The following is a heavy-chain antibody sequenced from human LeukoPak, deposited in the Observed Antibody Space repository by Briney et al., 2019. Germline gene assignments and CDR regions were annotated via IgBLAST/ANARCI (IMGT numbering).Heavy chain of an antibody. CDR1: GYTFTSYG. Sequence: ASVKVSCKASGYTFTSYGISWVRQAPGQGLEWMGGIIPIFGTANYAQKFQGRVTITADKSTSTAYMELSSLRSEDTAVYYCARAGATVRRGTVRWFDPWGQGTLVTVSS. V-gene: IGHV1-69*06. CDR2: IIPIFGTA. D-gene: IGHD4-11*01. J-gene: IGHJ5*02. CDR3: ARAGATVRRGTVRWFDP.